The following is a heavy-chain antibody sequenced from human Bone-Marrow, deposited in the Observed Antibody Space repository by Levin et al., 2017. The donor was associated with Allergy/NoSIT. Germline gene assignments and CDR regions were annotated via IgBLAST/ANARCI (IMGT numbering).Heavy chain of an antibody. CDR3: ARRSYDFWSGYSYGMDV. V-gene: IGHV4-59*01. J-gene: IGHJ6*02. CDR1: GGSISSYY. D-gene: IGHD3-3*01. Sequence: SETLSLTCTVSGGSISSYYWSWIRQPPGKGLEWIGYIYYSGSTNYNPSLKSRVTISVDTSKNQFSLKLSSVTAADTAVYYCARRSYDFWSGYSYGMDVWGQGTTVTVSS. CDR2: IYYSGST.